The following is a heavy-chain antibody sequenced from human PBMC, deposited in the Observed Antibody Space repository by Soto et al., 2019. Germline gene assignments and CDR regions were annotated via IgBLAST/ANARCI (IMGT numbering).Heavy chain of an antibody. CDR2: ISYDGNRE. CDR1: GFTFGAYT. J-gene: IGHJ3*02. CDR3: ARDGYSGRSDGFDI. Sequence: MHLGEYGGGVVQPGGSLRLSCAASGFTFGAYTMHWVRQAPGKGLEWVTDISYDGNRERYTDPVKGRFAVSRDNPKSTVYLQMNSLRPEDTAVYYCARDGYSGRSDGFDIWGQGTMVTVSS. V-gene: IGHV3-30*09. D-gene: IGHD1-26*01.